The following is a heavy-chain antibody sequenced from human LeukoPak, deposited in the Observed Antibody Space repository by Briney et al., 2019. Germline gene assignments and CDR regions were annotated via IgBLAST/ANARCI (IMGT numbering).Heavy chain of an antibody. V-gene: IGHV3-23*01. CDR2: ITGGVEST. CDR3: AKNIRDQLLCGFNY. J-gene: IGHJ4*02. D-gene: IGHD2-2*01. Sequence: GGSPRLSCAASGFTFEASAMSSVRQAPGKGLEWVAVITGGVESTNSADSVKGRFTISRDNSKKTLCLQVNSLRAEDTAVYFCAKNIRDQLLCGFNYWGQGIVVTVSS. CDR1: GFTFEASA.